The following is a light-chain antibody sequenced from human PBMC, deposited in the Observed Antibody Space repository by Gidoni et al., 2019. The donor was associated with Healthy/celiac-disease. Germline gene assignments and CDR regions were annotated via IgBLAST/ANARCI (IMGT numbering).Light chain of an antibody. V-gene: IGKV1-39*01. CDR1: QSISIY. CDR2: AAS. J-gene: IGKJ4*01. CDR3: QQSYRTPLT. Sequence: DIQMTPSPSSLSASVGDRVTITCRASQSISIYLNWYQQKPGNAPKLLIYAASSLQSGVPSRFSGSGSGTDFTRTISSLQPEDVATYYCQQSYRTPLTCGGGTKVEIK.